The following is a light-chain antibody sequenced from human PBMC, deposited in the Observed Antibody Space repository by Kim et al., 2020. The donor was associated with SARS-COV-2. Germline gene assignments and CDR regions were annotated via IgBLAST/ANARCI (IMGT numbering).Light chain of an antibody. CDR2: AAS. J-gene: IGKJ1*01. CDR3: QKYNSAPWT. CDR1: QGISSY. Sequence: DIQMTQSPSSLSASVGDRVTITCRASQGISSYLALYQQKPGKVPKLLIYAASTLQSGVPSRFSGSGSGTDFTLTISSLQPEDVATYYCQKYNSAPWTFGQGTKVDIK. V-gene: IGKV1-27*01.